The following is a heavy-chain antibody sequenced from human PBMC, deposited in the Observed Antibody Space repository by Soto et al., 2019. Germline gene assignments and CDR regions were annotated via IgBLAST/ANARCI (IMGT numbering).Heavy chain of an antibody. V-gene: IGHV2-5*01. D-gene: IGHD1-7*01. CDR2: IYWNDDK. J-gene: IGHJ6*02. CDR1: GFSLSTSGVG. CDR3: AHRPEGGNWNYGPYYYGMDV. Sequence: QITLKESGPTLVNPTQTLTLTCTFSGFSLSTSGVGVGWIRQPPGKALEWLALIYWNDDKRYSPSLKSRLTITKDTSKNQVVLTMTNMDPVDTATYYCAHRPEGGNWNYGPYYYGMDVWGQGTTVTVSS.